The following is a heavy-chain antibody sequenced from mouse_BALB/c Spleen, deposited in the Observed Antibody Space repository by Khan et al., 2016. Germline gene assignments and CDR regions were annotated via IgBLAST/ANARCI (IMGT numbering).Heavy chain of an antibody. CDR1: GYSITSDYA. D-gene: IGHD1-2*01. CDR2: IRYSGST. CDR3: TRSPTATRYFDV. V-gene: IGHV3-2*02. Sequence: EVQLQESGPGLVKPSQSLSLTCTVTGYSITSDYAWNWIRQFPGNKLEWMGYIRYSGSTTYNPSFKSRISITRDTSKNPVFLQLYSVTTEDTATYYCTRSPTATRYFDVWGAGTTVTVSS. J-gene: IGHJ1*01.